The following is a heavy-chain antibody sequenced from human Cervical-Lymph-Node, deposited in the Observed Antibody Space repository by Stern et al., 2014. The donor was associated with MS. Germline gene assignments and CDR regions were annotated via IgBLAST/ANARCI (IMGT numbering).Heavy chain of an antibody. CDR2: MIAIFGTA. CDR1: GGTFSSYA. Sequence: VQLVESGAEVKKPGSSVKVSCKASGGTFSSYAISWGRQAPGQGLEWMGGMIAIFGTANFGQKFQGRVTITADESTSTAYMELSSLRSEDTAVYYCARGELKEGLVRGMDVWGQGTTVTVSS. D-gene: IGHD1-26*01. CDR3: ARGELKEGLVRGMDV. J-gene: IGHJ6*02. V-gene: IGHV1-69*01.